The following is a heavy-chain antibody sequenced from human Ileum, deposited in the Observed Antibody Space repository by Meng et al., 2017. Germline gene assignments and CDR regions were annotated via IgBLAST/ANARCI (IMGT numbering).Heavy chain of an antibody. CDR1: GFTFSNYW. D-gene: IGHD2-8*01. Sequence: GESLKISCAASGFTFSNYWMTWVRQAPGKGLEWVASIKKDGSETYYVDSVKGRFTISRDNAKNSMNLQMNSLRVDDTAVFYCVGQWDYWGQGTLVTVSS. V-gene: IGHV3-7*01. CDR2: IKKDGSET. CDR3: VGQWDY. J-gene: IGHJ4*02.